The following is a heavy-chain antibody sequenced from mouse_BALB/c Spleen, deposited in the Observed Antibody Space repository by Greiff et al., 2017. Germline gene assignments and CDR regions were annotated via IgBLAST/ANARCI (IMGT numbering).Heavy chain of an antibody. Sequence: QVQLKQSGAELAKPGASVKMSCKASGYTFTSYWMHWVKQRPGQGLEWIGYINPSTGYTEYNQKFKDKATLTADKSSSTAYMQLSSLTSEDSAVYYCARSLRSYAMDYWGQGTSVTVSS. J-gene: IGHJ4*01. D-gene: IGHD1-1*01. CDR3: ARSLRSYAMDY. CDR1: GYTFTSYW. V-gene: IGHV1-7*01. CDR2: INPSTGYT.